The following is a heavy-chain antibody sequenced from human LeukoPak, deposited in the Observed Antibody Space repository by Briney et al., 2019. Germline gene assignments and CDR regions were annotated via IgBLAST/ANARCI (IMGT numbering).Heavy chain of an antibody. Sequence: ASVKVSCKASGYTFTGYYMHWVRQAPGQGLEWMGWINPNSGNTGYAQKFQGRVTITRNTSISTAYMELSSLRSEDTAVYYCARAPSWPRNYYYYMDVWGKGTTVTVSS. CDR2: INPNSGNT. CDR1: GYTFTGYY. D-gene: IGHD2-15*01. V-gene: IGHV1-8*03. J-gene: IGHJ6*03. CDR3: ARAPSWPRNYYYYMDV.